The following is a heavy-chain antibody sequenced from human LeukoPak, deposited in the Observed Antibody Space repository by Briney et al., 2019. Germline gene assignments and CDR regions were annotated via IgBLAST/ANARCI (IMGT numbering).Heavy chain of an antibody. J-gene: IGHJ4*02. V-gene: IGHV1-69*06. CDR3: ARDGGYYDYVWGSYRFDY. D-gene: IGHD3-16*02. CDR2: IIPIFGTA. CDR1: GGTFSSYA. Sequence: SVKVSCKASGGTFSSYAISWVRQAPGQGLEWMGGIIPIFGTANYAQKFQGRVTITADKSTSTAYIELSSLRSEDTAVYYCARDGGYYDYVWGSYRFDYWGQGTLVTVSS.